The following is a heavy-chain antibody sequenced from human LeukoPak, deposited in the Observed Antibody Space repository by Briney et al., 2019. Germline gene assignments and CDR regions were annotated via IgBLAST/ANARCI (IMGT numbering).Heavy chain of an antibody. J-gene: IGHJ3*02. CDR2: INPSGGST. CDR3: AGIVATIEAFDI. D-gene: IGHD5-12*01. V-gene: IGHV1-46*01. CDR1: GYTFTSYY. Sequence: GASVKVSCKASGYTFTSYYIHWVRQAPGQGLEXMGIINPSGGSTSYAQKFQGRVTMTRDTSTSTVYMELSSLRSEDTAVYYCAGIVATIEAFDIWGQGTMVTVSS.